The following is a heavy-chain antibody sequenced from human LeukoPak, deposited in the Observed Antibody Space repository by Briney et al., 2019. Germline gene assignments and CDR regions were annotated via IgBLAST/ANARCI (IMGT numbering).Heavy chain of an antibody. CDR2: IWYDGSNK. D-gene: IGHD6-13*01. V-gene: IGHV3-33*01. Sequence: GGSLRLSCAASGFTFSSYGMHWVRQAPAKGLEWVAVIWYDGSNKYYADSVKGRFTISRDNSKNTLYLQMNSLRAEDTAVYYCAREDLGRTHSSSWYPFDYWGQGTLVTVSS. CDR1: GFTFSSYG. CDR3: AREDLGRTHSSSWYPFDY. J-gene: IGHJ4*02.